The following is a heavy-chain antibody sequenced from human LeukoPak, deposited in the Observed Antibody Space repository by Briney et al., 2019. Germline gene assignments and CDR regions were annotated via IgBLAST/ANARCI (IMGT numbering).Heavy chain of an antibody. V-gene: IGHV4-61*02. J-gene: IGHJ6*03. D-gene: IGHD1-26*01. CDR1: GDSINSGTYY. CDR2: IYISGST. Sequence: PSETLSLTCNVSGDSINSGTYYWNWIRQPAGKGLEWIGRIYISGSTNYNPSLKSRVTMSVDTSKNQFSLKLSSVTAADTAVYYCARSSVGPRNYYYYYMDVWGKGTTVTVSS. CDR3: ARSSVGPRNYYYYYMDV.